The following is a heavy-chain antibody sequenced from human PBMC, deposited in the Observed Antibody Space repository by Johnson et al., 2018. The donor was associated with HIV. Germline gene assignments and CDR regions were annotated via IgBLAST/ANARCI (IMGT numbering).Heavy chain of an antibody. D-gene: IGHD3-16*01. CDR2: ISWNSGSI. V-gene: IGHV3-20*04. CDR3: ARGRPWGWELRRDAFDI. CDR1: GFTVSSNY. Sequence: VQLVESGGGLVQPGGSPRLSCAASGFTVSSNYMSWVRQAPGKGLEWVSGISWNSGSIAYADSVKGRFTISRDNAKNSLYLQMNSLRDEDTALYYCARGRPWGWELRRDAFDIWGQGTMVTVSS. J-gene: IGHJ3*02.